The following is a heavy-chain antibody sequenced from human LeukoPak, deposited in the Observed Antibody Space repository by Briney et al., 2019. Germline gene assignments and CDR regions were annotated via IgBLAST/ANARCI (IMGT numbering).Heavy chain of an antibody. V-gene: IGHV1-69*06. J-gene: IGHJ5*02. CDR3: ARGPEPYSSSWYNWFDP. D-gene: IGHD6-13*01. CDR1: GYTFTGYY. Sequence: GASVKVSCKASGYTFTGYYMHWVRQAPGQGLEWMGGIIPIFGTANYAQKFQGRVTITADKSTSTAYMELSRLRSDDTAVYYCARGPEPYSSSWYNWFDPWGQGTLVTVSS. CDR2: IIPIFGTA.